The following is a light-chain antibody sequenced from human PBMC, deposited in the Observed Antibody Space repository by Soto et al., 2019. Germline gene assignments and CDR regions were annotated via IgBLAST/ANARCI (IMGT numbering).Light chain of an antibody. Sequence: DIQMTQSPSSLSASVGDRVTITCQASQDVSNSIHWYQQKPGRAPNLMIYGASNLETGVPSRFSGSGSGTHFTFTISDLQPEDFATYYCQQYDSVPFTFGPGTTVYMK. CDR2: GAS. CDR1: QDVSNS. V-gene: IGKV1-33*01. J-gene: IGKJ3*01. CDR3: QQYDSVPFT.